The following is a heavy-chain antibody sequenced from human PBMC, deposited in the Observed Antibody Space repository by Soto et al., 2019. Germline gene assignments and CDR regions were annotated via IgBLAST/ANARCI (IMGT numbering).Heavy chain of an antibody. CDR1: GGTFTTYA. CDR3: ARGGWSPVGVVIKRSHSGMDV. CDR2: IIPIFATA. D-gene: IGHD3-3*01. Sequence: QVHLVQSGAEVKKPGSSVKVSCKASGGTFTTYAISWVRQAPGQGLEWMGGIIPIFATANYAQKFQGRVTITADEPTSTGYMELSIQRSENTAVYYCARGGWSPVGVVIKRSHSGMDVWSEGTKVTVSS. J-gene: IGHJ6*04. V-gene: IGHV1-69*12.